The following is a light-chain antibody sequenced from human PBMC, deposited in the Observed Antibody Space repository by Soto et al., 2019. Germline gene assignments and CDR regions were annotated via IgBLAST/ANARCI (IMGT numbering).Light chain of an antibody. CDR3: QQSYSAPLT. CDR1: QSMILL. CDR2: SGX. V-gene: IGKV1-39*01. J-gene: IGKJ4*01. Sequence: IRMTQSPSSLSASTGDRVTITCRTNQSMILLLNWYHXKPCRSXXXXVXSGXRXQSGVPSRFIGSGLVTDFTLTISSLQPEDFATYYCQQSYSAPLTFGGGTKVDIK.